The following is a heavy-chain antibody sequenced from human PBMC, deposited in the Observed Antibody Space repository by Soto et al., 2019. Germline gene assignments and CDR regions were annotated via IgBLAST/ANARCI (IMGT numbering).Heavy chain of an antibody. CDR1: GFTFSSYS. Sequence: PGGSLRLSCAASGFTFSSYSMNWVRQAPGKGLEWVSYISSSSSTIYYADSVKGRFTISRDNAKNSLYLQMNSLRDEDTAVYYCARDLAIVATPTNWFDPWGQGTLVTVSS. CDR2: ISSSSSTI. V-gene: IGHV3-48*02. J-gene: IGHJ5*02. D-gene: IGHD5-12*01. CDR3: ARDLAIVATPTNWFDP.